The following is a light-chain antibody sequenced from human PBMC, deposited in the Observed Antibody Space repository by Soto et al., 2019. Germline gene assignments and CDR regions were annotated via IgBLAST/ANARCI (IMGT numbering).Light chain of an antibody. J-gene: IGLJ1*01. V-gene: IGLV2-8*01. CDR3: CSYAGSYTFYV. Sequence: QSMLTQPPSASGSPGQSVTISCTGTSSDVGGYNYVSWYQQHPGKAPKLMIYEVTKRPSGVPDRFSGSKSGNTASLTVSGLQAEDEADYYCCSYAGSYTFYVFGTGTKVTVL. CDR2: EVT. CDR1: SSDVGGYNY.